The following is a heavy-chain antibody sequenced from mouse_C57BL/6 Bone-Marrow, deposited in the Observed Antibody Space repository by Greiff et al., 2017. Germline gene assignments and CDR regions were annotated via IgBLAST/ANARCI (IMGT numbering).Heavy chain of an antibody. D-gene: IGHD3-2*02. CDR1: GYTFTSYW. V-gene: IGHV1-59*01. Sequence: VQLQQPGAELVRPGTSVKLSCKASGYTFTSYWMHWVKQRPGQGLEWIGVIDPSDSYTNYTQKFKGKATLTVDTSSSTAYMQLSRRTSEVSADYYGARKQDSSGYDGLDDWGQGTTLTVSS. CDR2: IDPSDSYT. CDR3: ARKQDSSGYDGLDD. J-gene: IGHJ2*01.